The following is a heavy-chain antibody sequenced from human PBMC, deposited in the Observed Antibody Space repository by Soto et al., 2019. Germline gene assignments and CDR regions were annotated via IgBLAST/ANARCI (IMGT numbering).Heavy chain of an antibody. CDR3: ARVGPVTTNADSSSLGYYYYYGMDV. D-gene: IGHD6-6*01. Sequence: GGSLRLSCAASGFTFSSYAMHWVRQAPGKGLEWVAVISYDGSNKYYADSVKGRFTISRDNSKNTLYLQMNSLRAEDTAVYYCARVGPVTTNADSSSLGYYYYYGMDVWGQGTTVTVSS. J-gene: IGHJ6*02. CDR2: ISYDGSNK. CDR1: GFTFSSYA. V-gene: IGHV3-30-3*01.